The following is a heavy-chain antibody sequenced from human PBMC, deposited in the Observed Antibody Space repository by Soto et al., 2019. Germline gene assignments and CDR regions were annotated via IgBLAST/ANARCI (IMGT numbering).Heavy chain of an antibody. V-gene: IGHV3-15*01. J-gene: IGHJ6*02. Sequence: EVQLVESGGGLVKPGGSLRLSCAASGITFSKAWMNWVRQSPGKGLEWVGRIKSKSDGGTTDYAAPVKGRFTISRDDSKNTLCLQMKRLKTEATAVYYCTTNFYSDYGMDVWGQGTTVTVSS. D-gene: IGHD4-4*01. CDR1: GITFSKAW. CDR2: IKSKSDGGTT. CDR3: TTNFYSDYGMDV.